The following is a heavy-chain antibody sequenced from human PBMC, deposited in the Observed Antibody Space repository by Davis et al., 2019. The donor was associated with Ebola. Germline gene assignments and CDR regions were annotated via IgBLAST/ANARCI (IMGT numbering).Heavy chain of an antibody. D-gene: IGHD5-18*01. CDR3: AKGTRLQL. CDR2: ISYDGSNK. V-gene: IGHV3-30*18. Sequence: RGSLRLSCAASGFTFSSYGMHWVRQAPGKGLEWVAVISYDGSNKYYADSVKGRFAISRDNSKNTLYLQMNSLRAEDTAVYYCAKGTRLQLWGQGTLVTVSS. CDR1: GFTFSSYG. J-gene: IGHJ4*02.